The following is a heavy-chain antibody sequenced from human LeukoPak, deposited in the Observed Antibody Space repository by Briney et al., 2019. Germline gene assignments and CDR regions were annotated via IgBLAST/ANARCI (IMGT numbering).Heavy chain of an antibody. D-gene: IGHD1-1*01. CDR1: GYTFTSYG. CDR2: ISAYNGNT. CDR3: ARDGNGDYSGY. Sequence: ASVKVSCKASGYTFTSYGISWVRQAPGQGLEWMGWISAYNGNTNYAQNLQGRVTMTTETSTSTAYMELRSLRSGDTAVYYCARDGNGDYSGYWGQGTPVTVSS. J-gene: IGHJ4*02. V-gene: IGHV1-18*01.